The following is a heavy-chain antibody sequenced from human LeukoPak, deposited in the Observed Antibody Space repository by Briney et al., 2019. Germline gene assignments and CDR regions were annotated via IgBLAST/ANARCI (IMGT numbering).Heavy chain of an antibody. V-gene: IGHV4-34*01. J-gene: IGHJ4*02. CDR2: INHSGGT. CDR3: ARAIWFGESRFDY. D-gene: IGHD3-10*01. Sequence: SETLSLTCAVYGGSFSGYYWGWIRQPPGKGLEWIGEINHSGGTDYNPSLKSRVTISVDTSKNQFSLKLSSVTAADTAVYYCARAIWFGESRFDYWGQGTLVTVSS. CDR1: GGSFSGYY.